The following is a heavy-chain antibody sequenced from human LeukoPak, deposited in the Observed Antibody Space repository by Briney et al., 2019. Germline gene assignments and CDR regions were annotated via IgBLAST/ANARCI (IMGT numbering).Heavy chain of an antibody. V-gene: IGHV4-39*01. Sequence: PSETLSLTCTVSDGSISSTNYYWAWIRQPPGKGLEWIGSIYYSGSTYYNPSLKSRVTISVDTSKKQFSLKLSSVTAADTAVYYCARRYCSGGSCETFDYWGQGTLVTVSS. CDR3: ARRYCSGGSCETFDY. CDR2: IYYSGST. J-gene: IGHJ4*02. D-gene: IGHD2-15*01. CDR1: DGSISSTNYY.